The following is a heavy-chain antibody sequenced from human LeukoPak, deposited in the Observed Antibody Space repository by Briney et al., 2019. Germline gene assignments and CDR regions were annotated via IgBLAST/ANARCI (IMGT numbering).Heavy chain of an antibody. CDR2: ISPNSGGT. CDR3: ARDQVVVVPAAMNWFDP. V-gene: IGHV1-2*02. Sequence: GASVKVSCKASGYTFTGYYMHWVRQAPGQGLEWMGWISPNSGGTNYAQKFQGRVTVTRDTSISTAYMELSRLRSDDTAVYYCARDQVVVVPAAMNWFDPWGQGTLVTVSS. J-gene: IGHJ5*02. D-gene: IGHD2-2*01. CDR1: GYTFTGYY.